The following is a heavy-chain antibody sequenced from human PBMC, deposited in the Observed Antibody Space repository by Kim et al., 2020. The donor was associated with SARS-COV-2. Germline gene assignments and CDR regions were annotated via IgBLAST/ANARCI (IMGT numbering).Heavy chain of an antibody. CDR2: IYHGGDT. CDR1: GGSLSSTDW. J-gene: IGHJ4*02. V-gene: IGHV4-4*02. Sequence: SETLSLTCAVSGGSLSSTDWWTWVRQPPGEGLEWIGQIYHGGDTNYNPSLKSRVTISLDIYTNQFSLKMTSVTAADTAIYFCVRDRNGDPLDKWGQGTLVTVSS. CDR3: VRDRNGDPLDK. D-gene: IGHD4-17*01.